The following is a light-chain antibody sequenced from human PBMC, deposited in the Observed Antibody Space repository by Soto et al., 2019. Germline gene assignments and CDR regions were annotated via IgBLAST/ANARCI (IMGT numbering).Light chain of an antibody. CDR2: DVT. Sequence: QSVLTQPASVSGSPGQSITISCVGTSSDIGYYSYVSWYQQHPGKVPKLIIYDVTNRPSGVSNRFSGSKSGDTASLTISGLQAEDEADYYCSSSTSSSPSFGAGTKVTVL. CDR3: SSSTSSSPS. V-gene: IGLV2-14*03. CDR1: SSDIGYYSY. J-gene: IGLJ1*01.